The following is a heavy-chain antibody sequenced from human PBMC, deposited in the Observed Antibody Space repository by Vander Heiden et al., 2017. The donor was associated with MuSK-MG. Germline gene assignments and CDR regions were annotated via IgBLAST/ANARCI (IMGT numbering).Heavy chain of an antibody. J-gene: IGHJ4*02. CDR1: GFTFSSYW. Sequence: EVQLVESGGGLVQPGGSLRLSCAASGFTFSSYWMSWVRQAPGKGLEWVANIKQDGSEKYYVDSVKGRFTISRDNAKNSLYLQMNSLRAEDTAVYYCAKTTGRYYYDADLPFDYWGQGTLVTVSS. D-gene: IGHD3-22*01. V-gene: IGHV3-7*01. CDR3: AKTTGRYYYDADLPFDY. CDR2: IKQDGSEK.